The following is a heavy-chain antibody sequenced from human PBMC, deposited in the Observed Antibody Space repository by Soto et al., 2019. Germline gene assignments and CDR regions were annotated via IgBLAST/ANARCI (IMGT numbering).Heavy chain of an antibody. CDR1: GFTVSNHY. CDR3: ATYTGLDY. D-gene: IGHD2-2*02. CDR2: IYSGGST. J-gene: IGHJ4*02. V-gene: IGHV3-53*02. Sequence: EVQLVETGGGLIQPGGSLRLSCAASGFTVSNHYMSWVRQAPGKGLEWVSLIYSGGSTFYADSVKGRFTIFRDNSKNTWFLQMNSLRAEDTAVYFCATYTGLDYWGQGTLVTVCS.